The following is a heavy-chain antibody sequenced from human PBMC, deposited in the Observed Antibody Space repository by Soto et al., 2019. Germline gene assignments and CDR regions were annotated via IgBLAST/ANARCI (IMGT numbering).Heavy chain of an antibody. J-gene: IGHJ4*02. D-gene: IGHD5-18*01. Sequence: ASVKVSCKASGGTFSSYAISWVRQAPGQGLEWMGGIIPIFGTANYAQKFQGRVTITADESTSTAYMELSSLRSEDTAVYYCARTGRGYSYGYEDYDYWGQGTLVTVSS. CDR2: IIPIFGTA. CDR1: GGTFSSYA. CDR3: ARTGRGYSYGYEDYDY. V-gene: IGHV1-69*13.